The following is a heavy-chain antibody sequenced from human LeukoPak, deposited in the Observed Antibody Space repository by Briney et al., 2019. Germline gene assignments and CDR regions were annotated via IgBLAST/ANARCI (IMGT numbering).Heavy chain of an antibody. Sequence: PGGSLRLSCAASGFTVSSNYMSWVRQAPGKGLEWVSVIYSGGSTYYADSVKGRFTISRDNSKNTLYLQMNSLRAEDTAVYYCARDKASITIFGVPSNWFDPWGQGTLVTVSS. CDR3: ARDKASITIFGVPSNWFDP. J-gene: IGHJ5*02. V-gene: IGHV3-53*01. CDR2: IYSGGST. D-gene: IGHD3-3*01. CDR1: GFTVSSNY.